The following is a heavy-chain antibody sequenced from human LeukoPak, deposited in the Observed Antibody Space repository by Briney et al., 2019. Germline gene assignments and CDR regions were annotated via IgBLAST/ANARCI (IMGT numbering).Heavy chain of an antibody. D-gene: IGHD6-19*01. CDR3: ARERSSGWAHFDY. CDR1: GYTFTGYY. Sequence: GASVKVSCKASGYTFTGYYMHWVRQAPGQGLEWMGRIIPILGIANYAQKFQGRVTITADKSTSTAYMELSSLRSEDTAVYYCARERSSGWAHFDYWGQGTLVTVSS. V-gene: IGHV1-69*04. CDR2: IIPILGIA. J-gene: IGHJ4*02.